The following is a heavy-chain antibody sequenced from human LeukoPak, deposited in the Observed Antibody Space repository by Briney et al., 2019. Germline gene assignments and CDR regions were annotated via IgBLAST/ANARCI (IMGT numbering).Heavy chain of an antibody. CDR1: GGSISSGSYY. Sequence: SQTLSLTCTVSGGSISSGSYYWSWIRQPAGKGLEWIGRIYTSGSTYYNPSLKSRVTISVDTSKNQFSLKLSSVTAADTAVYYCARRRSSSCFDYWGQGTLVTVSS. J-gene: IGHJ4*02. V-gene: IGHV4-61*02. D-gene: IGHD6-13*01. CDR3: ARRRSSSCFDY. CDR2: IYTSGST.